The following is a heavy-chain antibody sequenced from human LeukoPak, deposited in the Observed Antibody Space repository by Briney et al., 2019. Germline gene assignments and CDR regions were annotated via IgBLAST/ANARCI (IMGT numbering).Heavy chain of an antibody. Sequence: GGSLRLSCPASGFTFSSYAMHWVRQAPGKGLEWVAVISYDGSNKYYADSVKGRFTISRDNSKNTLDLQMNSLRVEDTAVYFCAKDKDTPATAQPQRGYFESWGQGTLVTVSS. CDR3: AKDKDTPATAQPQRGYFES. CDR2: ISYDGSNK. CDR1: GFTFSSYA. J-gene: IGHJ4*02. V-gene: IGHV3-30-3*01. D-gene: IGHD2-15*01.